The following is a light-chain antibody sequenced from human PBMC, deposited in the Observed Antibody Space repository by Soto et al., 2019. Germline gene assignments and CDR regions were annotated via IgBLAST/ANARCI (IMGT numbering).Light chain of an antibody. Sequence: DIQMTQSPSSLSASVGDRVTITCRASQSISSYLNWYQQKPGKAPKLLIYAASSLQSGVPSRFSGSGSGTDFTLTISSLQPEDFATYYCQQSYSTPWFGQGTNVEIK. CDR1: QSISSY. CDR3: QQSYSTPW. J-gene: IGKJ1*01. V-gene: IGKV1-39*01. CDR2: AAS.